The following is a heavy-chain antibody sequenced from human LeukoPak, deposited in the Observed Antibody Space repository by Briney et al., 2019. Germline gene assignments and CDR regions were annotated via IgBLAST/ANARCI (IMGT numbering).Heavy chain of an antibody. V-gene: IGHV3-48*01. J-gene: IGHJ4*02. CDR2: ITRSSSAR. CDR1: GFTFSSYS. CDR3: ATQWELHPAF. D-gene: IGHD1-26*01. Sequence: GGSLRLSCAASGFTFSSYSMNWVRQAPGKGLEWVSYITRSSSARYYADAVKGRFTISRDNAKNSLYLQMSSLRAEDTAVYYCATQWELHPAFWGQGTLVTVSS.